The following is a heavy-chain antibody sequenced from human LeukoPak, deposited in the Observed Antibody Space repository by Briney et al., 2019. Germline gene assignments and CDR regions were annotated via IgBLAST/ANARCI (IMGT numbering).Heavy chain of an antibody. Sequence: ASVKVSCKASGYTFTSYDINWVRQATGQGLEWMGWINPNSGGTNYAQKFQGRVTMTRDTSISTAYMELSRLRSDDTAVYYCARDYYYGMDVWGQGTTVTVSS. CDR1: GYTFTSYD. V-gene: IGHV1-2*02. CDR3: ARDYYYGMDV. J-gene: IGHJ6*02. CDR2: INPNSGGT.